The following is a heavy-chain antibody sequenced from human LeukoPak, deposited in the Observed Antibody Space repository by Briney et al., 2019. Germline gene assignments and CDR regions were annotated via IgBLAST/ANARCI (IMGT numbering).Heavy chain of an antibody. J-gene: IGHJ3*02. CDR1: GYSFSNYW. Sequence: GESLKISCKGSGYSFSNYWIGWVRQMPGKGLEWMGIIYPGDSDTRYSPSFQGQVTISADKSISTAYLQWSSLKASDTAMYHCASPYYYGSGSYYHAFDIWGQGTTVTVSS. CDR3: ASPYYYGSGSYYHAFDI. D-gene: IGHD3-10*01. V-gene: IGHV5-51*01. CDR2: IYPGDSDT.